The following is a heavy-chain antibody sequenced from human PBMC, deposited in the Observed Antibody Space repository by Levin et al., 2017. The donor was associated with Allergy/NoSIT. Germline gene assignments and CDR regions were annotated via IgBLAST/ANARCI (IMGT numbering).Heavy chain of an antibody. Sequence: GGSLRLSCAASGFTFSSYSMNWVRQAPGKGLEWVSSISSSSSYIYYADSVKGRFTISRDNAKNSLYLQMNSLRAEDTAVYYCARVPYDPGPTGGAFDIWGQGTMVTVSS. CDR2: ISSSSSYI. CDR3: ARVPYDPGPTGGAFDI. CDR1: GFTFSSYS. J-gene: IGHJ3*02. D-gene: IGHD2-8*02. V-gene: IGHV3-21*01.